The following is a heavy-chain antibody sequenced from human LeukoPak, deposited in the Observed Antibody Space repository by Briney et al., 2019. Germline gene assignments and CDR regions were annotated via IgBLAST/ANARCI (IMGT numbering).Heavy chain of an antibody. Sequence: GGSLRLSCAASGFTFSSYEMNWVRQAPGKGPEWISHISTSGSSTYYGDSVKGRLTISRDNAKKSLFLQMNSLRAEDTAVYYCAELGITMIGGVWGKGTTVTISS. CDR1: GFTFSSYE. CDR3: AELGITMIGGV. CDR2: ISTSGSST. V-gene: IGHV3-48*03. J-gene: IGHJ6*04. D-gene: IGHD3-10*02.